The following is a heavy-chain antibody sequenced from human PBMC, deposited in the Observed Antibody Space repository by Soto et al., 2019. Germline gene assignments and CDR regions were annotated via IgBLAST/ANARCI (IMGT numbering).Heavy chain of an antibody. J-gene: IGHJ6*02. Sequence: GGSLRLSCADSGCTINSHYMRWVRQAPGKGLQWVSAISGSGGSTYYADSVKGRFTISRDNSKNTLYLQMNSLRAEDTAVYYCARGAYDYSNPHYYYYYGMDVWGQGTTVTVSS. V-gene: IGHV3-23*01. CDR3: ARGAYDYSNPHYYYYYGMDV. CDR1: GCTINSHY. D-gene: IGHD4-4*01. CDR2: ISGSGGST.